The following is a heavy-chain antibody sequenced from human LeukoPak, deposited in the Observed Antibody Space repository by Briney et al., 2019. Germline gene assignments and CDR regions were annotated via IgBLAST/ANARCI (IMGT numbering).Heavy chain of an antibody. CDR1: GYTLTELS. D-gene: IGHD4-23*01. CDR2: FDPKDGDT. CDR3: ARLPRNGCIDY. V-gene: IGHV1-24*01. J-gene: IGHJ4*02. Sequence: ASVKVSCKVSGYTLTELSVHWVRQAPGKGLEWMGNFDPKDGDTIYAQRFQGRVTMTEDTSTHTAYMELSSLRSDDTAVYYCARLPRNGCIDYWGQGTLVTVSS.